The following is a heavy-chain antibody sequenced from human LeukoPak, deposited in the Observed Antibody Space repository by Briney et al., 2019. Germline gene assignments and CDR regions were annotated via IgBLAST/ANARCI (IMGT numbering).Heavy chain of an antibody. J-gene: IGHJ3*02. Sequence: SETLSLTCTVSDGSISSSNYYWAWIRQPPGKGLEWIANIFYTGNTYYNPSLKSRVTISIDTSKNQFSLKLSSVTAADTAVYYCARVSGITMIVVVNSDAFDIWGQGTMVTVSS. D-gene: IGHD3-22*01. CDR2: IFYTGNT. V-gene: IGHV4-39*07. CDR1: DGSISSSNYY. CDR3: ARVSGITMIVVVNSDAFDI.